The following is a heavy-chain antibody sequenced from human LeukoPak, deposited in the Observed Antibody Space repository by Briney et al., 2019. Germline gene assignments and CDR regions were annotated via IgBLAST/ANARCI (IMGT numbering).Heavy chain of an antibody. D-gene: IGHD3-16*02. CDR2: ISYDGSNK. CDR3: ARGYDYVWGSYPTFDY. V-gene: IGHV3-30*04. J-gene: IGHJ4*02. Sequence: GGSLRLSCAASGFTFSSYAMHWVRQAPGKGLEWVAVISYDGSNKYYADSVKGRFTISRDNSKNTLYLQMNSLRAEDTAVYYCARGYDYVWGSYPTFDYWGQGTLVTVSS. CDR1: GFTFSSYA.